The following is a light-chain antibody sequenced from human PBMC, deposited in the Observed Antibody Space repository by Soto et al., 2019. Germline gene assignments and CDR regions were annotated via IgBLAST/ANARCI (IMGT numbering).Light chain of an antibody. CDR1: SSNIGAGYD. CDR2: GNS. V-gene: IGLV1-40*01. CDR3: QSYDSSLSRV. Sequence: QPVLTQPPSVSGAPGQRVTISCTGSSSNIGAGYDVHWYQQLPGTAPKLLIYGNSNRPSGVPDRFSGSKSSTSASLAITGLQAEDEAEYYCQSYDSSLSRVVGGGTKLTVL. J-gene: IGLJ2*01.